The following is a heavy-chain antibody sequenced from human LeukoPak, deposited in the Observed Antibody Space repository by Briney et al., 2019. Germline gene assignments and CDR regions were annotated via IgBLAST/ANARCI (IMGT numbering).Heavy chain of an antibody. CDR3: ARDRQKDYFNWFDP. CDR1: GGSFSGYY. D-gene: IGHD2/OR15-2a*01. V-gene: IGHV4-34*01. J-gene: IGHJ5*02. CDR2: INHSGST. Sequence: SETLSLTCAVYGGSFSGYYWSWIRQPPGKGLEWIGEINHSGSTNYNPSLKSRVTISVDTSKNQFSLKLSSVTAADTAVYYCARDRQKDYFNWFDPWGQGTLVTVSS.